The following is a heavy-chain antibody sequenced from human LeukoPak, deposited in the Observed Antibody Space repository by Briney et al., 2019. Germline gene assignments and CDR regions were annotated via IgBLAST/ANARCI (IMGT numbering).Heavy chain of an antibody. CDR3: ARGQGAWIQLSGRAVDI. CDR2: ISSSGTYI. D-gene: IGHD5-18*01. J-gene: IGHJ3*02. Sequence: GGSLRLSCTASGFTFSSYSMNWVRQAPGKGLEWVSSISSSGTYIYYADSMKGRFTISRDNAKNSLYLQMNSLRTEDTAVYYCARGQGAWIQLSGRAVDIWGQGTMVTVSS. CDR1: GFTFSSYS. V-gene: IGHV3-21*01.